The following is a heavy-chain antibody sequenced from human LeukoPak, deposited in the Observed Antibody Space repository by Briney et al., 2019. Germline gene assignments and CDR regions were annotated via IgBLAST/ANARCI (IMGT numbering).Heavy chain of an antibody. CDR2: IIPIFGTA. CDR3: ARESSGATKFSDAFDI. Sequence: SVKVSCKASGGTFSSYAISWVRQAPGQGLEWMGRIIPIFGTANYAQKFQGRVTITTDESTSTAYMELSSLRSEDTAVYYCARESSGATKFSDAFDIWGQGTMVTVSS. V-gene: IGHV1-69*05. CDR1: GGTFSSYA. D-gene: IGHD1-26*01. J-gene: IGHJ3*02.